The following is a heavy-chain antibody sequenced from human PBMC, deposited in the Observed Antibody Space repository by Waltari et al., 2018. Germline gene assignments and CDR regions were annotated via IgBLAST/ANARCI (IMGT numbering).Heavy chain of an antibody. CDR2: IIPKIGAS. J-gene: IGHJ4*02. Sequence: QVQLVQSGAEGQTPSSSSIVSCKASGGTFGRLAISWVRQAAGEGLEWMGGIIPKIGASNYAQKFQGRVTITADDSTSIAYMEMSSLSFEDTAMYFCATDTSPPYWGQGTLVIVSS. D-gene: IGHD2-2*01. CDR3: ATDTSPPY. V-gene: IGHV1-69*01. CDR1: GGTFGRLA.